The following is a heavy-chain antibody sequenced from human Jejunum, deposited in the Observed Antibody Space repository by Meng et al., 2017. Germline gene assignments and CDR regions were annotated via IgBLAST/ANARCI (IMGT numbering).Heavy chain of an antibody. V-gene: IGHV3-9*01. CDR1: GSNFDKYG. D-gene: IGHD3-3*01. CDR2: ILLDIERT. CDR3: VKDGDPGSGDH. Sequence: GGSLRLSCVISGSNFDKYGIHWVRQGPGKGLEWVSGILLDIERTGYADSVKGRVTIPRDNAKNSVYLQMNSLRVEDTAVYYCVKDGDPGSGDHWGQGTPVTVSS. J-gene: IGHJ4*02.